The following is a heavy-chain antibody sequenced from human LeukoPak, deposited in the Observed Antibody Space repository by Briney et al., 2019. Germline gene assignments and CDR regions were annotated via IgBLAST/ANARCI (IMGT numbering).Heavy chain of an antibody. CDR3: ARDLQLADDY. J-gene: IGHJ4*02. D-gene: IGHD6-6*01. Sequence: ASVKVSCKASGYTFTSYDINWVRQASGQGLEWMGWMNPNNGNTGYAQKFQGRVTMTRDTSISTAYMELSRLRSDDTAVYYCARDLQLADDYWGQGTLVTVSS. CDR2: MNPNNGNT. V-gene: IGHV1-8*01. CDR1: GYTFTSYD.